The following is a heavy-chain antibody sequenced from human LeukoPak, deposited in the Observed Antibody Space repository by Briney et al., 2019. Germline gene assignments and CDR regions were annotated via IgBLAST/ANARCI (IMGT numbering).Heavy chain of an antibody. CDR2: IFHSGST. CDR1: GGSISSNSFY. J-gene: IGHJ4*02. CDR3: AVRIAVTGKYYFAY. V-gene: IGHV4-39*01. D-gene: IGHD6-19*01. Sequence: SETLPLTCTVSGGSISSNSFYWGWIRQPPGKGLEWIGSIFHSGSTYYNPSLRSRVTISVDTSKNQFSLNLSSLTAADTAVYYCAVRIAVTGKYYFAYWGQGTLVTVSS.